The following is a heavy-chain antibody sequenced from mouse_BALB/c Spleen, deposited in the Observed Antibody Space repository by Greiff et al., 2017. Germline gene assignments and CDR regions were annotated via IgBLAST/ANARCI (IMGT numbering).Heavy chain of an antibody. CDR1: GYTFTSYT. D-gene: IGHD3-2*01. CDR3: AREGTARAPGFAY. J-gene: IGHJ3*01. V-gene: IGHV1-4*01. Sequence: QVQLQQSGAELARPGASVKMSCKASGYTFTSYTMHWVKQRPGQGLEWIGYINPSSGYTNYNQKFKDKATLTADKSSSTAYMQLSSLTSEDSAVYYCAREGTARAPGFAYWGQGTLVTVSA. CDR2: INPSSGYT.